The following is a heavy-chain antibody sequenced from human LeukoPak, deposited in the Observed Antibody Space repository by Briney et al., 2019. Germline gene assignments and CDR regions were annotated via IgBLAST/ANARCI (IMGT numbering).Heavy chain of an antibody. V-gene: IGHV3-9*01. Sequence: PGRSLRLSCAASGFTFDDYAMHWVRQAPGKGLEWVSGISWNSGSTGYADSVKGRFTISRDNAKNSLYLQMNSLRAEDTALYYCAKDFADDYYDSSGYSRWGQGTLVTVSS. CDR1: GFTFDDYA. J-gene: IGHJ4*02. D-gene: IGHD3-22*01. CDR2: ISWNSGST. CDR3: AKDFADDYYDSSGYSR.